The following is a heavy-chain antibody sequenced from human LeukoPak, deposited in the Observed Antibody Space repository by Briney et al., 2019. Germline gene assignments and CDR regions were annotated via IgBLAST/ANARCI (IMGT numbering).Heavy chain of an antibody. CDR2: ISWNSGSI. CDR3: AKEKYGDYLDY. V-gene: IGHV3-9*01. Sequence: GGSLRLSCAASGFTFDDYAMHWVRQAPGKGLEWVSGISWNSGSIGYADSVKGRFTISRDNAKNSLYLQMNSLRAEDTALYYCAKEKYGDYLDYWGQGTLVTVSS. CDR1: GFTFDDYA. D-gene: IGHD4-17*01. J-gene: IGHJ4*02.